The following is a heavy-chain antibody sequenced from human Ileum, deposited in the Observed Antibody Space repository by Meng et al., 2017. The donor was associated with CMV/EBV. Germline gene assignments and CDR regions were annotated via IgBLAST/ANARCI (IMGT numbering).Heavy chain of an antibody. CDR2: ISYDGSNK. V-gene: IGHV3-30-3*01. CDR1: GFTFSHYA. J-gene: IGHJ6*02. Sequence: GGSLRLSCSASGFTFSHYAMHWVRQAPGKGLEWVAVISYDGSNKYYADSVKGRFTISRDNSKNTLYLQMNSLRAEDTAVYYCARVVGITGTTLIGGMDVWGQGTTVTVSS. CDR3: ARVVGITGTTLIGGMDV. D-gene: IGHD1-20*01.